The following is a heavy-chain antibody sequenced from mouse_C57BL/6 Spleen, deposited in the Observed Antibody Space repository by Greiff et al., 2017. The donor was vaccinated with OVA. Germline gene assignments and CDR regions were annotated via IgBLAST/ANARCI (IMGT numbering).Heavy chain of an antibody. Sequence: EVKLVESGPGLVKPSQSLSLTCSVTGYSITSGYYWNWIRQFPGNKLEWMGYISYDGSNNYNPSLKNRISITRDTSKNQFFLKLNSVTTEDTATYYCARLSTAMDYWGHGASVTVSS. CDR2: ISYDGSN. CDR1: GYSITSGYY. V-gene: IGHV3-6*01. D-gene: IGHD1-1*01. J-gene: IGHJ4*01. CDR3: ARLSTAMDY.